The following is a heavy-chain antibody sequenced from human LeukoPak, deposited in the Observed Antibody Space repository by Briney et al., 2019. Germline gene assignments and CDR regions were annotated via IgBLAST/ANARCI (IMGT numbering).Heavy chain of an antibody. CDR2: ISAYNGNT. CDR3: ARDQYSYGYGDP. D-gene: IGHD5-18*01. CDR1: GYTFTSYG. Sequence: ASVKVSCKASGYTFTSYGISWVRQAPGQGHEWMGWISAYNGNTNYAQKLQGRVTMTTDTSTSTAYMELRSLRSDDTAVYYCARDQYSYGYGDPWGQGTLVTVSS. V-gene: IGHV1-18*01. J-gene: IGHJ5*02.